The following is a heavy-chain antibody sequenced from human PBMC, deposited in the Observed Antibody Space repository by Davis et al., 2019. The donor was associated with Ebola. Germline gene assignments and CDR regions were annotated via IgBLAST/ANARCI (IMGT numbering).Heavy chain of an antibody. D-gene: IGHD5-24*01. CDR3: ARGSYGSTDY. V-gene: IGHV4-39*07. J-gene: IGHJ4*02. CDR2: IYYSGST. Sequence: PSETLSLTCTVSGGSISSSSYYWGWIRQPPGKGLEWIGSIYYSGSTNYNPSLMSRVTISVDTSKNQFSLKLSSVTAADTAVYYCARGSYGSTDYWGQGTLVTVSS. CDR1: GGSISSSSYY.